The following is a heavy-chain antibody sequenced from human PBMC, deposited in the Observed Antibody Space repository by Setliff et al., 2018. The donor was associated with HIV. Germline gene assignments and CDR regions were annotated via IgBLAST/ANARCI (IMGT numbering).Heavy chain of an antibody. CDR3: ARDLFALEIGGGWAVDY. Sequence: ASVKVSCKASGYTFTSYALNWVRQAPGQGLELMGWINTNSGNPMSAQGFSGRFVFSLDTSVSTAYLQISSLKAEDTAVYYCARDLFALEIGGGWAVDYWGQGTLVTVSS. V-gene: IGHV7-4-1*02. J-gene: IGHJ4*02. D-gene: IGHD3-10*01. CDR2: INTNSGNP. CDR1: GYTFTSYA.